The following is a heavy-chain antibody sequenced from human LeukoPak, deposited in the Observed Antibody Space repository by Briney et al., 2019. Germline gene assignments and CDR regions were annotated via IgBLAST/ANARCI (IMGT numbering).Heavy chain of an antibody. CDR1: GYTFTSYG. D-gene: IGHD3-9*01. J-gene: IGHJ4*02. CDR2: ISAYNGNT. CDR3: ARDDPYYDILTGYCLFDY. Sequence: GASVKVSCKASGYTFTSYGISWVRQAPGQGLEWMGWISAYNGNTNYAQKLQGRVTMTTDTSTSTAYVELRSLRSDDTAVYYCARDDPYYDILTGYCLFDYWGQGTLVTVSS. V-gene: IGHV1-18*01.